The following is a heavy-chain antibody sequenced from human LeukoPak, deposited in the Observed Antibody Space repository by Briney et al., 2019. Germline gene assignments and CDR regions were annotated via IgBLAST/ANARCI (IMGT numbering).Heavy chain of an antibody. Sequence: GGSLRLSCAASGFTFSSYAMHWVRQAPGKGLEWVAVISYDGSNKYYADSVKGRFTISRDNSKNTLYLQMNSLKSEDTAVYYCAKFGSSGLQGYWGQGTLVTVSS. CDR2: ISYDGSNK. D-gene: IGHD6-6*01. CDR1: GFTFSSYA. V-gene: IGHV3-30-3*01. J-gene: IGHJ4*02. CDR3: AKFGSSGLQGY.